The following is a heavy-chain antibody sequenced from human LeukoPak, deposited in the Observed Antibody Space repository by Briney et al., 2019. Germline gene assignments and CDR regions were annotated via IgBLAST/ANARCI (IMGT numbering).Heavy chain of an antibody. J-gene: IGHJ6*03. D-gene: IGHD3-10*01. CDR1: GGTFSIYA. CDR2: IIPIFGTA. V-gene: IGHV1-69*05. Sequence: GSSVKVSCKASGGTFSIYAISWVRQPPGQGLEWMGRIIPIFGTANYAQKFRGRVTITTDESTSTAYMELSSLRSEDTAVYYCARGSGRNYYYYYMDVWGKGTTVTVSS. CDR3: ARGSGRNYYYYYMDV.